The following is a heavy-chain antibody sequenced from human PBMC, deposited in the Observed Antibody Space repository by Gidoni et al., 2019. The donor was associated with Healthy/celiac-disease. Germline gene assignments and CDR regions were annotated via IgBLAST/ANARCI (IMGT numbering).Heavy chain of an antibody. CDR2: ISAYNGNT. D-gene: IGHD6-13*01. CDR1: GYTFNRSG. J-gene: IGHJ5*02. Sequence: QVQLVQSGAEVKKPGASVKVSCKASGYTFNRSGISWVRQAPGQGLEWMGWISAYNGNTNDAQKLQGRVTMTTDTSTSTAYMELRSLRSDDTAVYYCARDGKAGIAAAEGHWFDPWGQGTLVTVSS. CDR3: ARDGKAGIAAAEGHWFDP. V-gene: IGHV1-18*01.